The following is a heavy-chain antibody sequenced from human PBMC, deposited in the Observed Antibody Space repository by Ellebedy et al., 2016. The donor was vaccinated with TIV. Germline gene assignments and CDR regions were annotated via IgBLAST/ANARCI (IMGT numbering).Heavy chain of an antibody. CDR1: GFTFSGYY. CDR3: ARLPYDILTGYHYYYGMDV. J-gene: IGHJ6*02. Sequence: GSLRLSCAASGFTFSGYYWSWIRQPPGKGLEWIGSIYYSGSTYYNPSLKSRVTISVDTSRNQFSLKLSSVTAADTAVYYCARLPYDILTGYHYYYGMDVWGQGTTVTVSS. D-gene: IGHD3-9*01. V-gene: IGHV4-39*01. CDR2: IYYSGST.